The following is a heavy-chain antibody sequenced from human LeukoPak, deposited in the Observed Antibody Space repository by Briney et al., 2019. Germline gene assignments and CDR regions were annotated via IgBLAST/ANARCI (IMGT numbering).Heavy chain of an antibody. CDR3: ARASWHYDSSGYYSARGGYFDY. CDR1: GYTFTGYG. CDR2: IIPIFGTA. V-gene: IGHV1-69*13. Sequence: SVKVSCKASGYTFTGYGISWVRQAPGQGLEWMGGIIPIFGTANYAQKFQGRVTITADESTSTAYMELSSLRSEDTAVYYCARASWHYDSSGYYSARGGYFDYWGQGTLVTVSS. J-gene: IGHJ4*02. D-gene: IGHD3-22*01.